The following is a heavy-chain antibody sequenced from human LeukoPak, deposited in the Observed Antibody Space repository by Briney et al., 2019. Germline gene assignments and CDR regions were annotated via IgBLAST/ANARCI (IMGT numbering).Heavy chain of an antibody. J-gene: IGHJ6*03. Sequence: SETLSLTCTVSGGSISGYYWSWIRQPPWKGLEWIGYIYYSGSPDYNPSLKSRVTMSGDTSKNQFSLKLSSVTAADTAAYYCARLGYCSGGSCYYYYYMDVWGKGTTVTVSS. CDR3: ARLGYCSGGSCYYYYYMDV. D-gene: IGHD2-15*01. CDR2: IYYSGSP. CDR1: GGSISGYY. V-gene: IGHV4-59*12.